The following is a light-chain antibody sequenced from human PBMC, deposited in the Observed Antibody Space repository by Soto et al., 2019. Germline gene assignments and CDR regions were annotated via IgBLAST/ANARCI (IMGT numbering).Light chain of an antibody. V-gene: IGLV2-14*01. J-gene: IGLJ3*02. CDR2: EVS. Sequence: QSVLTQPASVSGSPGQSITIFCTGTSSDIGGFNFVSWYQQHPGKAPKLIIYEVSNRPSGLSNRFSGSKSGDTASLTISGLQAEDEADYYCTSYTTYNSWVFGGGTQLTVL. CDR1: SSDIGGFNF. CDR3: TSYTTYNSWV.